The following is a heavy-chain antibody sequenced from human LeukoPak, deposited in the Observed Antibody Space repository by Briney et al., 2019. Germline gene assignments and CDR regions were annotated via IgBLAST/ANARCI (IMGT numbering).Heavy chain of an antibody. Sequence: ASVKVSCKASGFTFTAYYIHWVRQAPGQGLEWMGCINANTGVATYAQKFQGRVTMTRDTSISAAYMELSSLRSDDTAMYYCAKEGARDSKANDYWGQGTLVSVSS. CDR3: AKEGARDSKANDY. V-gene: IGHV1-2*02. CDR1: GFTFTAYY. CDR2: INANTGVA. D-gene: IGHD3-16*01. J-gene: IGHJ4*02.